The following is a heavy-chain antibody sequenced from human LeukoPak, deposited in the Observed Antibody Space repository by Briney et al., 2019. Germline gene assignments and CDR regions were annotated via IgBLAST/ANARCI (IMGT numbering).Heavy chain of an antibody. CDR1: GXTFSDTG. Sequence: GRSLTLSCAASGXTFSDTGMHWVRQAPGKGLEWVAIISHDGRNKHYADSVKGRFTISRDNPRYTVYLQMNSLRAEDTAVYYCAKAGYGGSSTTSYGDYWGQGTLVTVSS. J-gene: IGHJ4*02. CDR2: ISHDGRNK. D-gene: IGHD4-23*01. V-gene: IGHV3-30*18. CDR3: AKAGYGGSSTTSYGDY.